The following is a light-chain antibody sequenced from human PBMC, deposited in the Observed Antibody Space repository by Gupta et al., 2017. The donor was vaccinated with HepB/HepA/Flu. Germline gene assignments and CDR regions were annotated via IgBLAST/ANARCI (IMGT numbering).Light chain of an antibody. J-gene: IGLJ2*01. CDR3: AAWDDSLNGVV. CDR1: TSNIGSNT. Sequence: QSVLIQPPSASGNPGQTVTISCSGSTSNIGSNTVNWYQLLPGMAPRLLVYSNHQRPSGVPDRFFGSKSGTSASLAITGLQSEDEADYYCAAWDDSLNGVVFGGGTRLTVL. V-gene: IGLV1-44*01. CDR2: SNH.